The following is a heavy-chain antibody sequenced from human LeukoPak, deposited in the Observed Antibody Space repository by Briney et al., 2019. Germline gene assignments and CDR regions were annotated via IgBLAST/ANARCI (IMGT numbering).Heavy chain of an antibody. CDR3: ASRPSGYSGYDFTET. Sequence: ASVKVSCKASGYTFISYDINWVRQATGQGLEWMGWMNPNSGNTGYAQKFQGRVTMTRNTSISTAYMELSSLRSEDTAVYYCASRPSGYSGYDFTETWGQGTLVTVSS. J-gene: IGHJ5*02. D-gene: IGHD5-12*01. CDR2: MNPNSGNT. V-gene: IGHV1-8*01. CDR1: GYTFISYD.